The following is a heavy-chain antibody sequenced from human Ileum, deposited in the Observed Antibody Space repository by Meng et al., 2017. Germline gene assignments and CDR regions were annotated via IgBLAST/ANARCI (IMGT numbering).Heavy chain of an antibody. CDR2: ISSSGGST. CDR1: GFPFSSYA. D-gene: IGHD1-26*01. CDR3: AKVGWEYY. V-gene: IGHV3-23*01. J-gene: IGHJ4*02. Sequence: EVQLLESGGGLVQPGGSLRLSCAASGFPFSSYAMSWVRQVPGKGLEWVSAISSSGGSTYYADSVKGRFTISRDNSKSTLYLQMNSLRAEDTALYYWAKVGWEYYWCQGTLVTVSS.